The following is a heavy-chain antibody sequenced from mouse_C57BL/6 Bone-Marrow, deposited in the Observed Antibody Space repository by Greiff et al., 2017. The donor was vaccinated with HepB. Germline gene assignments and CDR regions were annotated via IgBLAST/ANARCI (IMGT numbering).Heavy chain of an antibody. D-gene: IGHD1-1*01. Sequence: EVNVVESGGGLVKPGGSLKLSCAASGFTFSSYAMSWVRQTPEKRLEWVATISDGGSYTYYPDNVKGRFTISRDNAKNNLYLQMSHLKSEDTAMYYCARDPLYYYGSSPWFAYWGQGTLVTVSA. V-gene: IGHV5-4*01. CDR1: GFTFSSYA. J-gene: IGHJ3*01. CDR3: ARDPLYYYGSSPWFAY. CDR2: ISDGGSYT.